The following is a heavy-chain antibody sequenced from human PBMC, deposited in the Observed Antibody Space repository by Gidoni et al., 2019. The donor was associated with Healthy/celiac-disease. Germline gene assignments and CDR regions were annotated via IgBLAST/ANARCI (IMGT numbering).Heavy chain of an antibody. Sequence: EVQLVESGGGLVKPGGSLRLPCAASGFTFSNAWLNWVRPAPGKGLEWVGRIKSKTDGGTTDYAAPVKGRFTISRDDSKNTLYLQMNSLKTEDTAVYYCTTDLTDGDYHDDCGGDCKIDYWGQGTLVTVSS. CDR3: TTDLTDGDYHDDCGGDCKIDY. V-gene: IGHV3-15*07. CDR2: IKSKTDGGTT. J-gene: IGHJ4*02. CDR1: GFTFSNAW. D-gene: IGHD2-21*02.